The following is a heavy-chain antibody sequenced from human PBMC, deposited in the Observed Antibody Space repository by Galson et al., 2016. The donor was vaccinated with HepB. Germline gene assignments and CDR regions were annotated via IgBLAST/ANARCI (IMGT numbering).Heavy chain of an antibody. CDR2: TYYRSQWYY. V-gene: IGHV6-1*01. CDR3: ARDSPGNSFFDY. CDR1: GDSVSSYTGV. D-gene: IGHD4-23*01. Sequence: CAISGDSVSSYTGVWNWIRQSPSRGLEWLGRTYYRSQWYYHYAESVKGRITIYPDTSRNHFSLRLTSVTPEDTAVYYCARDSPGNSFFDYWSQGTLVPVSS. J-gene: IGHJ4*02.